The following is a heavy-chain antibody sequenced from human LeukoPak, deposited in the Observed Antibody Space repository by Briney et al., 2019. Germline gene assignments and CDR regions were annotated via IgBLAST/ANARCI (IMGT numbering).Heavy chain of an antibody. D-gene: IGHD5-24*01. J-gene: IGHJ4*02. CDR2: ISGSGGST. CDR1: GFTFSSYV. V-gene: IGHV3-23*01. CDR3: ARAVEMATIDY. Sequence: GGSLRLSCAASGFTFSSYVMSWVRQAPGKGLERVSAISGSGGSTYYAASVKGRFTISRDTSKNTLYLQMNSLRAEDTAIYYCARAVEMATIDYWGQGTLVTVSS.